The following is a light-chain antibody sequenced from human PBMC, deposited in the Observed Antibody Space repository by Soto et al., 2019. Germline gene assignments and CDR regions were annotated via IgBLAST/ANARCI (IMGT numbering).Light chain of an antibody. J-gene: IGLJ2*01. V-gene: IGLV1-40*01. Sequence: QSVLTQPPSVSGAPGQRVTISCTGSSSNIGAGYDVHWYQQLPGTAPKLLIYGNNNRPSGVPDRFSGSKSGTTASLTISGLQAEDEADYYCCSYGGNYVIFGGGTKLTVL. CDR3: CSYGGNYVI. CDR1: SSNIGAGYD. CDR2: GNN.